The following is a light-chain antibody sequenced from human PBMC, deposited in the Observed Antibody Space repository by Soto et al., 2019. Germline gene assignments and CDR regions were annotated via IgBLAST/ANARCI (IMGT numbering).Light chain of an antibody. CDR3: QQYNSYPWT. J-gene: IGKJ1*01. CDR2: KAS. CDR1: QSISSW. V-gene: IGKV1-5*03. Sequence: DIQMTQSPSTLSASVGDRVTITCRASQSISSWLAWYQQKPGKTPKVLIYKASSLESGVPPRFSGSGSGTDFTLTISSLQPDDFAAYYCQQYNSYPWTFGQGTKVEIK.